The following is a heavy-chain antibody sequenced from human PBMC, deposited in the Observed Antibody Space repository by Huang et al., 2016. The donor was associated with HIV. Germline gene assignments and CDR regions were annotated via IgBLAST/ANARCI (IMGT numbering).Heavy chain of an antibody. J-gene: IGHJ5*02. D-gene: IGHD6-19*01. CDR1: GDSVSSHY. V-gene: IGHV4-59*02. CDR3: VRDQGRLAVGGIDNWFDP. CDR2: VSDSGTN. Sequence: QVRLQESGPGLVKPSETLSLSCTVYGDSVSSHYWGWIRHPPGKGLEWFGTVSDSGTNKYPPRLKSRITISVDTSKNGFSLNITSVSAADTAMYFCVRDQGRLAVGGIDNWFDPWGQGALVTVS.